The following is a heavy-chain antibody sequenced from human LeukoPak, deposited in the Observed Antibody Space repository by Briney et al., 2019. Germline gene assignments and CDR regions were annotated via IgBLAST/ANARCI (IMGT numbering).Heavy chain of an antibody. D-gene: IGHD6-13*01. CDR1: SGSISGYS. V-gene: IGHV4-4*07. J-gene: IGHJ6*03. Sequence: SETLSLTCTVSSGSISGYSWSWIRQPAGKGLEWIGRNYTSGSTNYNPSLEGRVSMSVDTSKNQFSLKLSSVTAADTAVYYCARDWLPGIAADPHTGTRNYYYYYMDVWGKGTTVTISS. CDR2: NYTSGST. CDR3: ARDWLPGIAADPHTGTRNYYYYYMDV.